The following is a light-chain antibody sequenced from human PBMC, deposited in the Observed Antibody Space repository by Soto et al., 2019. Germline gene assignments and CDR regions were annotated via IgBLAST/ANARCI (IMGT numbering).Light chain of an antibody. Sequence: EIVLTQSPATLSLSPGERATISCRASQSVSSYLAWYQQKPGQAPRLLIYDASNRAAGIPARFSGRGSETDFNLTISSLEPEDFAVYYYQQRSNPPTFGQGTKVEIK. CDR3: QQRSNPPT. CDR2: DAS. V-gene: IGKV3-11*01. J-gene: IGKJ1*01. CDR1: QSVSSY.